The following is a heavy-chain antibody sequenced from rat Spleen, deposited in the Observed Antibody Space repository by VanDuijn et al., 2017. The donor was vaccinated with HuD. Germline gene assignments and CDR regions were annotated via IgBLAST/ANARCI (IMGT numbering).Heavy chain of an antibody. Sequence: EVQLVESGGGLEQPGRSLKLSCAASGFIFSDYYMAWVRKAPTKGLDWVATIRYYGITIYYRDSVKGRFTISRDNGKTTLYREMDSLRSEDMATYYCVRQGYLRDWYFDFWGPGTMVTVSS. CDR1: GFIFSDYY. J-gene: IGHJ1*01. V-gene: IGHV5-7*01. CDR2: IRYYGITI. CDR3: VRQGYLRDWYFDF. D-gene: IGHD2-5*01.